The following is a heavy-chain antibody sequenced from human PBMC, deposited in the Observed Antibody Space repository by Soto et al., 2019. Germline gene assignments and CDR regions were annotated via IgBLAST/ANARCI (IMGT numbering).Heavy chain of an antibody. Sequence: AXVKVSCKVSGYTLTELSMHWVRQAPGKWLELMGGFDPEDGETIYAQKFQGRVTMTEDTSTDTAYMELSSLRSEDTAVYYCATLAGPYSNYDYYYYMDVWGKGTTVTVSS. CDR2: FDPEDGET. CDR1: GYTLTELS. D-gene: IGHD4-4*01. CDR3: ATLAGPYSNYDYYYYMDV. V-gene: IGHV1-24*01. J-gene: IGHJ6*03.